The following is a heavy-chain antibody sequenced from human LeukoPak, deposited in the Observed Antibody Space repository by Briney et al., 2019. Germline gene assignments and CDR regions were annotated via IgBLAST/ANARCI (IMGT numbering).Heavy chain of an antibody. CDR1: GYTFTSYG. J-gene: IGHJ4*02. Sequence: ASVKVPCKASGYTFTSYGISWVRQAPGQGLEWMGWISAYNGNTNYAQKLQGRVTMTTDTSTSTAYMELRSLRSDDTAVYYCARERRSQTNSHFDYWGQGTLVTVSS. V-gene: IGHV1-18*01. CDR2: ISAYNGNT. D-gene: IGHD4-23*01. CDR3: ARERRSQTNSHFDY.